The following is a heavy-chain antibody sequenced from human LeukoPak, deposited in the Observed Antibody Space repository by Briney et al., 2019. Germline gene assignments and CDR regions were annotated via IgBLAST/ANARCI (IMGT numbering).Heavy chain of an antibody. J-gene: IGHJ4*02. CDR2: ISSSSSYI. CDR1: GFTFSSYS. V-gene: IGHV3-21*01. CDR3: ARERELLWFGESPSGQYYFDY. Sequence: PGGSLRLSCAASGFTFSSYSTNWVRQAPGKGLEWVSSISSSSSYIYYADSVKGRFTISRDNAKNSLYLQMNSLRAEDTAVYYCARERELLWFGESPSGQYYFDYWGQGTLVTVSS. D-gene: IGHD3-10*01.